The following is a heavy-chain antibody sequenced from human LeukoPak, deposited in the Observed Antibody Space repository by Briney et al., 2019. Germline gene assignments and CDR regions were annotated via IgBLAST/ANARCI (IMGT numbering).Heavy chain of an antibody. CDR1: GYTFTSYG. Sequence: ASVKVSCKASGYTFTSYGISWVRQAPGQGLEWMGWISAYNGNTNYAQKLQGRVTMTTDTSTSTAYMELRSLRPDDTAVYYCAIGYCSGGGCYRGSSYFDYWGQGTLVTVSS. D-gene: IGHD2-15*01. CDR2: ISAYNGNT. V-gene: IGHV1-18*01. J-gene: IGHJ4*02. CDR3: AIGYCSGGGCYRGSSYFDY.